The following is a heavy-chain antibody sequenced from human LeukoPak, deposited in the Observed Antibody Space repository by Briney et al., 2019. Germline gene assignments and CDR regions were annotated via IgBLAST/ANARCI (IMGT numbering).Heavy chain of an antibody. J-gene: IGHJ2*01. Sequence: GGSLRLSCAASGFTFSSYAMSWVRQAPGKGLEWVSAISGSGGSTYYADSVKGRFTISRDNSKNTLYLQMNSLRAEDTAVYYCARDYYDILTGFLYWYFDLWGRGTLVTVSS. V-gene: IGHV3-23*01. CDR2: ISGSGGST. CDR1: GFTFSSYA. CDR3: ARDYYDILTGFLYWYFDL. D-gene: IGHD3-9*01.